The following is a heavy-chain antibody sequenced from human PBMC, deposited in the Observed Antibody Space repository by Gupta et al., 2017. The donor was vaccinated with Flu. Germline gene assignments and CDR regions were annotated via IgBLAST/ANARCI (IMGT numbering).Heavy chain of an antibody. D-gene: IGHD4-17*01. CDR2: IGYDGSNK. Sequence: QVQLVESGGGVVQPGRPLRLSWAASGFTFSSYGMPWVRQAPGKGVEWVAVIGYDGSNKYYADSVKGRFTISRDNSKNTLYLQMNSLRAEDTAVYYCARDRPDYGVLDPWGQGTLVTVSS. CDR3: ARDRPDYGVLDP. CDR1: GFTFSSYG. J-gene: IGHJ5*02. V-gene: IGHV3-33*01.